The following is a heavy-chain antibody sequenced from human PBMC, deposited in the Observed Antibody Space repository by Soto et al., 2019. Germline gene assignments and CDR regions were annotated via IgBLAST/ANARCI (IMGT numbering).Heavy chain of an antibody. CDR2: IDYSGNT. CDR3: AREPRAASRGIGAFDV. J-gene: IGHJ3*01. D-gene: IGHD1-1*01. V-gene: IGHV4-61*01. Sequence: QVQLQGSGPGLVKPSETLSLTCTVSSGSVSSGSYYWTWIRQAPGKGLEWIGSIDYSGNTNYNPSIKSAVIIAVDTSKNQFSLRLTSVTAAVTAVYYCAREPRAASRGIGAFDVWGQGKMVTVSS. CDR1: SGSVSSGSYY.